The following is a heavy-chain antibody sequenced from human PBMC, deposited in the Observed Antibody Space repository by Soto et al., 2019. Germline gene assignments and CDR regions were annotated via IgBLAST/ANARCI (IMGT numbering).Heavy chain of an antibody. J-gene: IGHJ4*02. CDR2: INPSGGST. Sequence: ASVKVSCKASGYTFTNYYMHWVRQAPGQGLEWMGIINPSGGSTSYAQKFQGRVTMTRDTSTSTVYMELNSLRAEDTALYYCAKGSRADCYSDSDYWGQGTLVTVSS. D-gene: IGHD2-21*02. CDR1: GYTFTNYY. V-gene: IGHV1-46*01. CDR3: AKGSRADCYSDSDY.